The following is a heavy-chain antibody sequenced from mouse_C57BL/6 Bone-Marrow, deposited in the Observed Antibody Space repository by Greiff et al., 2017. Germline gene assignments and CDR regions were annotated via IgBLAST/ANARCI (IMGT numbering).Heavy chain of an antibody. V-gene: IGHV1-64*01. Sequence: VKLQESGAELVKPGASVKLSCKASGYTFTSYWMHWVKQRPGQGLEWIGMIHPNSGSTNYNEKFKSKATLTVDKSSSTAYMQLSSLTSEDSAVYYCASITTVVNWYFDVWGTGTTVTVSA. D-gene: IGHD1-1*01. CDR3: ASITTVVNWYFDV. CDR1: GYTFTSYW. J-gene: IGHJ1*03. CDR2: IHPNSGST.